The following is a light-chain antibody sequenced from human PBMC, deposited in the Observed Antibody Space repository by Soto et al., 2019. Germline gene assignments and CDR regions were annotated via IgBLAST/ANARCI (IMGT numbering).Light chain of an antibody. CDR3: CTYAGRFWV. Sequence: QSVLTQPRSVSGSPGQSVTISCTGTSSDVGAYNYVSWYQQHPGKAPKLMTYDVNKRPSGVPDRFSGSKSGITASLTISGLQADDEAEYYCCTYAGRFWVFGGGTKLTVL. J-gene: IGLJ3*02. CDR1: SSDVGAYNY. V-gene: IGLV2-11*01. CDR2: DVN.